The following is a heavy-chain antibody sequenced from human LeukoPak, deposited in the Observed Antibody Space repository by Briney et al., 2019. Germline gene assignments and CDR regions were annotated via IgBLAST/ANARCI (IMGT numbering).Heavy chain of an antibody. J-gene: IGHJ4*02. CDR3: ASHSGGYAY. V-gene: IGHV4-30-4*07. CDR1: GGSISSGAYS. D-gene: IGHD5-12*01. Sequence: PSETLSLTCAVSGGSISSGAYSWSWIRQPPRKGLEWIGYVYYSGGTYYNPSLKSRVTISVDTSKNQFSLKLSSVTAADTAVSYCASHSGGYAYWGQGTLVTVSS. CDR2: VYYSGGT.